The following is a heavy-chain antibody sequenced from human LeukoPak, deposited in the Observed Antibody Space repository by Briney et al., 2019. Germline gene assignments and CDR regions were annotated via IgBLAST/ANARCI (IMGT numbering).Heavy chain of an antibody. CDR3: ATDLDTAMEY. CDR1: GYTLTELS. CDR2: FYPEDGET. J-gene: IGHJ4*02. V-gene: IGHV1-24*01. Sequence: GASVTVSCKVSGYTLTELSMHWVRQAPGKGLEWMGGFYPEDGETIYAQKFQGRVTMTEDTSTDTAYMELSSLRSEDTAVYYCATDLDTAMEYWGQGTLVTVSS. D-gene: IGHD5-18*01.